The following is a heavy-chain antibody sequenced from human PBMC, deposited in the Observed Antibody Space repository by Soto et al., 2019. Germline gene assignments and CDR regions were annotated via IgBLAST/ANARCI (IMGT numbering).Heavy chain of an antibody. CDR2: ISSSGSTI. D-gene: IGHD3-3*01. J-gene: IGHJ6*02. V-gene: IGHV3-48*03. CDR3: ARDQVTGLTIFGVVINPYGMDV. CDR1: GFTFSSYE. Sequence: QLGGSLRLSCAASGFTFSSYEMNWVRQAPGKGLEWVSYISSSGSTIYYADSVKGRFTISRDNAKNSLYLQMNSLRAEDTAVYYCARDQVTGLTIFGVVINPYGMDVWGQGTTVTVSS.